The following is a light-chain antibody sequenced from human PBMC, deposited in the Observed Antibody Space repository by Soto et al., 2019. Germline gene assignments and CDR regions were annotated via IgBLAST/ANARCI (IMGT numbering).Light chain of an antibody. J-gene: IGLJ3*02. CDR1: TSFVGTYNF. CDR3: AVWDVSLKAWV. V-gene: IGLV2-14*02. CDR2: EDT. Sequence: QSALTQPASVSGSAGQSITISCTGTTSFVGTYNFVSWYQQHPGKAPQVLIYEDTKRPSGVPDRFSGSKSGTSASLAISGLQSEDEAHYYCAVWDVSLKAWVFGGGTKVTVL.